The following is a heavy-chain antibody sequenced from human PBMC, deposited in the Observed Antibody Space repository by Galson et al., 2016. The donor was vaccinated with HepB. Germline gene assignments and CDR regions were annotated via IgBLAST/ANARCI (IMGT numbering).Heavy chain of an antibody. CDR3: ARLTSTGTFDAFDV. Sequence: PGNGPEWIGYIYYSRTTYYNPSLRSRLSISADTSKNQFSLELSSVTAADTAVYFCARLTSTGTFDAFDVWGQGTMVTVSS. CDR2: IYYSRTT. V-gene: IGHV4-31*02. D-gene: IGHD1-1*01. J-gene: IGHJ3*01.